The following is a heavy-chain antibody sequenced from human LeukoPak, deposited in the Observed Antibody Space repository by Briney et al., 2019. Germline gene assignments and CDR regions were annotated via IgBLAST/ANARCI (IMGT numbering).Heavy chain of an antibody. CDR1: GYTFTSYG. CDR2: ISAYNGNT. J-gene: IGHJ6*02. V-gene: IGHV1-18*01. Sequence: ASVKVSCKASGYTFTSYGISWVRQAPGQGLEWMGWISAYNGNTNYAQKLQGRVTMTTDTSTSTAHMELRSLRSDDTAVYYCARAYSSGWPSSRYYYGMDVWGQGTTVTVSS. CDR3: ARAYSSGWPSSRYYYGMDV. D-gene: IGHD6-19*01.